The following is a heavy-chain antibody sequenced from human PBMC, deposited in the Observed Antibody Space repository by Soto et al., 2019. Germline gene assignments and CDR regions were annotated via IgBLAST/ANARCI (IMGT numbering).Heavy chain of an antibody. J-gene: IGHJ5*02. D-gene: IGHD2-15*01. CDR1: GFTFSSYA. V-gene: IGHV3-64*01. Sequence: LRLSCAASGFTFSSYAMHWVRQAPGKGLEYVSAISSNGGSTYYANSVKGRFTISRDNSKNTLYLQMGSLRAEDMAVYYCARESCSGGNCYSGRFDPCGQGTLVTVSS. CDR2: ISSNGGST. CDR3: ARESCSGGNCYSGRFDP.